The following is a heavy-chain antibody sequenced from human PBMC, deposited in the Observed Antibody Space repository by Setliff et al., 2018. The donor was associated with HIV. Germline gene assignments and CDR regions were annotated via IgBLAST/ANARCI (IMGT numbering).Heavy chain of an antibody. CDR1: GGSISSSSCY. D-gene: IGHD6-13*01. Sequence: SETLSLTCTVSGGSISSSSCYWGLIRQPPGKGLEWIGSVYYSGTTYYNPSLKSRVTISVDTSKNQFSLKLSSVTAADTAVYYCASASGNSSSWYTAWSYYYMDVWGKGTTVTVSS. J-gene: IGHJ6*03. CDR3: ASASGNSSSWYTAWSYYYMDV. CDR2: VYYSGTT. V-gene: IGHV4-39*01.